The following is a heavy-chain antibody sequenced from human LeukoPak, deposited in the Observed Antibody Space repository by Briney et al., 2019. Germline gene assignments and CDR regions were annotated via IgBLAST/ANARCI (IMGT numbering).Heavy chain of an antibody. V-gene: IGHV4-4*07. D-gene: IGHD6-13*01. CDR3: AREGVAAAGTLYYFDY. Sequence: SETLSLTCTVSGGSISTYYWAWIRQPAGKGLEWIGRIHTSGGTNYNPSLKSRFTMSVDTSKNQFSLKLSSVTAADTAVYYCAREGVAAAGTLYYFDYWGQGTLVTVSS. CDR2: IHTSGGT. CDR1: GGSISTYY. J-gene: IGHJ4*02.